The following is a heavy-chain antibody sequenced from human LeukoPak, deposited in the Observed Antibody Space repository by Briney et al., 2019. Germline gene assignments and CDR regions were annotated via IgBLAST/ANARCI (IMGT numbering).Heavy chain of an antibody. Sequence: PGGSLRLSCAASGFTFSSFWMSWVRQAPGKGLEWVANVQQDGSEKYYVDSVKGRFTISRDNAKNSLSLQMNSLRAEDTAVYYCARVGFRTYYYDSSGYYYGFGAFDIWGQGTMVTVSS. J-gene: IGHJ3*02. CDR2: VQQDGSEK. D-gene: IGHD3-22*01. CDR3: ARVGFRTYYYDSSGYYYGFGAFDI. V-gene: IGHV3-7*01. CDR1: GFTFSSFW.